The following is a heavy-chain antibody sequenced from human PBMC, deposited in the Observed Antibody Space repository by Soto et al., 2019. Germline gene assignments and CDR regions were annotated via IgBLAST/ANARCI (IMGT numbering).Heavy chain of an antibody. V-gene: IGHV4-39*01. D-gene: IGHD3-22*01. CDR3: ARQSHYDSSRYSPFDV. CDR1: GGRISSSSYY. CDR2: IYYSGST. J-gene: IGHJ4*01. Sequence: ESLSLTWTDSGGRISSSSYYWGWIRQPPGKGLEWIGSIYYSGSTYYNPSLKSRVTISVDTSKNQFSLKLSSVTAADTAVYYCARQSHYDSSRYSPFDVWGHGTLATVSS.